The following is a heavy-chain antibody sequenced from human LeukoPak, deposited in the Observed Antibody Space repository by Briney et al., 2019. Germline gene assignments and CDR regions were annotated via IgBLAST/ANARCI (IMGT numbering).Heavy chain of an antibody. CDR3: ARRRQGDSPTWYFDL. Sequence: SETLSLTCTVSGGSISSYYWGWVRQPAGEGLGWIGGIYTSASTNYNPSLKSRATLSVDTSKNQFSLKLSSVTAADTAVYYCARRRQGDSPTWYFDLWGRGTLVTVSS. CDR1: GGSISSYY. CDR2: IYTSAST. V-gene: IGHV4-4*07. D-gene: IGHD2-21*02. J-gene: IGHJ2*01.